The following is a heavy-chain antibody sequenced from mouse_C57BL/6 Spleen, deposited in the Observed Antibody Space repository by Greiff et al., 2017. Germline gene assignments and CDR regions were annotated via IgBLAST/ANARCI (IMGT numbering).Heavy chain of an antibody. J-gene: IGHJ2*01. CDR3: ARDGNWALDY. V-gene: IGHV5-4*01. CDR1: GFTFSSYA. Sequence: EVQLQESGGGLVKPGGSLKLSCAASGFTFSSYAMSWVRQTPEKRLEWVATISDGGSYTYYPDNVKGRFTISRDNAKNNLYLQMSHLKSEDTAMYYCARDGNWALDYWGQGTTLTVSS. D-gene: IGHD4-1*01. CDR2: ISDGGSYT.